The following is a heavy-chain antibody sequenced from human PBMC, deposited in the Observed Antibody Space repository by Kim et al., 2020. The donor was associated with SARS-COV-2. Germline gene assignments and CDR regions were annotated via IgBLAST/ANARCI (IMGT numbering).Heavy chain of an antibody. CDR1: GFTFSIYS. J-gene: IGHJ4*02. V-gene: IGHV3-48*02. D-gene: IGHD5-12*01. CDR3: AGVGPSGYNVEY. Sequence: GGSLRLSCAASGFTFSIYSIDWVRRAPGKGLEWIIYISSTSRNIRYADSVKGRFTDSRDNAENSVYLQMDSLADEDTAIYYCAGVGPSGYNVEYWGQGTPITVSS. CDR2: ISSTSRNI.